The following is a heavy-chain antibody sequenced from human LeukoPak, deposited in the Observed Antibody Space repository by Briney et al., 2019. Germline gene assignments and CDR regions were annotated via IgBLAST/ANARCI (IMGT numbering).Heavy chain of an antibody. Sequence: ASVKVSCKASGYTFTGYYMHWVRQDLRQGLQWMGWSNPNSGGTDYAQKFQGRVTMTRDTSIRTVYMELSSLRSDDTAVYYCARADSVPAGDYHYWYMDVWGKGTTVTVSS. J-gene: IGHJ6*03. CDR2: SNPNSGGT. V-gene: IGHV1-2*02. CDR3: ARADSVPAGDYHYWYMDV. D-gene: IGHD2-2*01. CDR1: GYTFTGYY.